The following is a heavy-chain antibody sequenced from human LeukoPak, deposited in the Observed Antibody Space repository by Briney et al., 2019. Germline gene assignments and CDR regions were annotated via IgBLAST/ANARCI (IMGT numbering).Heavy chain of an antibody. CDR2: IYYTGST. CDR3: ARGRYDSSGYYYHY. D-gene: IGHD3-22*01. Sequence: SETLCLTCTVSGGSISSYYWSWIRQPPGKGLEWIGYIYYTGSTNYNPSLKSRVTISVDTSKNQFSLKLSSVTAADTAVYYCARGRYDSSGYYYHYWGQGTLVTVSS. V-gene: IGHV4-59*01. CDR1: GGSISSYY. J-gene: IGHJ4*02.